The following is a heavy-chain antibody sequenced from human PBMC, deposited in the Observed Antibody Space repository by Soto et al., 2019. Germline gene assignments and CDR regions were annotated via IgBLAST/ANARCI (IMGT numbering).Heavy chain of an antibody. CDR2: INPNSDVA. CDR3: AIDRYSTLESERTSRFYYYYAMDV. V-gene: IGHV1-2*02. D-gene: IGHD6-13*01. CDR1: GYSFTDYY. J-gene: IGHJ6*02. Sequence: QVQVVQSGAEVKKHGASVKVSCKASGYSFTDYYIHWVRQAPGQGLEWMGWINPNSDVADYPLKFRGRVSMTRDTPISSVYMELSGLRADVTAVYFCAIDRYSTLESERTSRFYYYYAMDVWGQGTTVTVSS.